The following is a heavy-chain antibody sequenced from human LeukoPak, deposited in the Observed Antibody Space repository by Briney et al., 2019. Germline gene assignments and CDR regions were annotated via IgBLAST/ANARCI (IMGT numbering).Heavy chain of an antibody. CDR2: MNPNSGNT. CDR3: AHIWFGSYYYYGMDV. CDR1: GYTFTSYD. D-gene: IGHD3-10*01. V-gene: IGHV1-8*01. Sequence: ASVKVSCKASGYTFTSYDINWVRQATGQGLEWMGWMNPNSGNTGYAQKFQGRVTMTRNTSISTAYMELSSLRSEDTAVYYCAHIWFGSYYYYGMDVWGQGTTDTVSS. J-gene: IGHJ6*02.